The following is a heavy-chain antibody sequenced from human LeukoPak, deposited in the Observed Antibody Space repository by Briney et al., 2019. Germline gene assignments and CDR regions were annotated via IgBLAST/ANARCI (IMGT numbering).Heavy chain of an antibody. CDR3: AKDALLWFGAPSSYFDY. CDR2: IRYDGSNK. J-gene: IGHJ4*02. CDR1: GITFSSYV. Sequence: PGGSLRLSCAASGITFSSYVLSWVRQAPGKGLEWVAFIRYDGSNKYYADSVKGRFTISRDNSKNTLYLQMNSLRAEDTAVYYCAKDALLWFGAPSSYFDYWGQGTLVTVSS. V-gene: IGHV3-30*02. D-gene: IGHD3-10*01.